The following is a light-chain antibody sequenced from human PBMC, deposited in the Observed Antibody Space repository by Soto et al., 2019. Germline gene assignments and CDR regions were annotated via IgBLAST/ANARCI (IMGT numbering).Light chain of an antibody. CDR3: HQTYYIPLT. CDR2: AAS. V-gene: IGKV1-39*01. CDR1: QSISRN. Sequence: DIQMTQSPSSLSASVGDRITITCRASQSISRNLHWYQQKPGEAPKLLIYAASRLQSVIPSRFSGSESGTDFTLTISILQPEAFSPYYCHQTYYIPLTFGPGTTVDIK. J-gene: IGKJ3*01.